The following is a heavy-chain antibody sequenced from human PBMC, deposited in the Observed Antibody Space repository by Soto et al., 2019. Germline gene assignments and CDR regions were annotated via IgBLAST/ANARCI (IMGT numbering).Heavy chain of an antibody. CDR1: GGSISSGDYF. D-gene: IGHD3-3*01. CDR2: IYYTGST. V-gene: IGHV4-31*03. J-gene: IGHJ6*02. CDR3: ARGALERSGYSDCHDYYGMDV. Sequence: QVQLQESGPGLVKSSQTLSLTCTVSGGSISSGDYFWSWIRQHPGKGLEWIGYIYYTGSTYYNPSLKSRVTVSVDKSKNQSSLRLSCVTAADTAVYYCARGALERSGYSDCHDYYGMDVWGQGTTVTVSS.